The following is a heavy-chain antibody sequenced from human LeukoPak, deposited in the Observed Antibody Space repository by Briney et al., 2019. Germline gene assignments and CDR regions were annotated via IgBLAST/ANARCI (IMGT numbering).Heavy chain of an antibody. J-gene: IGHJ4*02. CDR3: ARANYYDSSGYCY. CDR1: GFTFSSYW. D-gene: IGHD3-22*01. CDR2: INSDGSSI. Sequence: GGSLRLSCAASGFTFSSYWMHWVRQAPGKGLVWVSRINSDGSSISYADSVKGRFIISRDSAKNTLYLQMNSLRAEDTAVYYCARANYYDSSGYCYWGQGTLVTVSS. V-gene: IGHV3-74*01.